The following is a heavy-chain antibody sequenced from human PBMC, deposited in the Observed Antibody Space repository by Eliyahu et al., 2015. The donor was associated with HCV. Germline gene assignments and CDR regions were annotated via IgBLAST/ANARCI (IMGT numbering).Heavy chain of an antibody. D-gene: IGHD3-16*01. J-gene: IGHJ5*02. CDR2: IYYSGST. V-gene: IGHV4-59*01. CDR1: XGSISSYY. CDR3: ARVGGAVGWFDP. Sequence: QVQLQESGPGLVKPSETLSLXCXVPXGSISSYYWSWIRQPPGKGLEWIGYIYYSGSTNYNPSLKSRVTISVDTSKNQFSLKLSSVTAADTAVYYCARVGGAVGWFDPWGQGTLVTVSS.